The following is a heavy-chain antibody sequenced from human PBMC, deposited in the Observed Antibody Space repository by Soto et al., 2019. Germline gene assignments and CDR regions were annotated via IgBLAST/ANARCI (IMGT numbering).Heavy chain of an antibody. V-gene: IGHV3-23*01. J-gene: IGHJ6*03. D-gene: IGHD2-2*01. CDR1: GFTFSNYA. CDR3: AKHLSVPGTSRKYYYMDV. CDR2: ISGSGDST. Sequence: GGSLRLSCAASGFTFSNYAMGWVRQAPGKGLKWVSGISGSGDSTYYADSVKGRFTISRDNSKNTLYLQMNSLRAEDTAVYYCAKHLSVPGTSRKYYYMDVWGKGTTVTVSS.